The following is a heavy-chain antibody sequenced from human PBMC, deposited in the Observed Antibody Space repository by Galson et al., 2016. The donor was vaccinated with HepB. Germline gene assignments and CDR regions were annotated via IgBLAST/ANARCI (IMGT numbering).Heavy chain of an antibody. D-gene: IGHD5-12*01. CDR3: ARGGNSGYGEFDYPKFYMDV. J-gene: IGHJ6*03. Sequence: TLSLTCTMSGGSFSGYYWSWVRQSPGKVMEWIGEISHRGETNYNPSLETRVTMSVDSSMKQFSLNLNSLTAADTATYYCARGGNSGYGEFDYPKFYMDVWGKGATVTVSS. V-gene: IGHV4-34*01. CDR2: ISHRGET. CDR1: GGSFSGYY.